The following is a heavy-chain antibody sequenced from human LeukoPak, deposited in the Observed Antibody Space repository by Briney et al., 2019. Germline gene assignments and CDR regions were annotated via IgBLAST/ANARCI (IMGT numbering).Heavy chain of an antibody. D-gene: IGHD3-3*01. CDR2: INYSGST. CDR3: ARDRAIFEDYYYYMDV. CDR1: GGSISSYY. V-gene: IGHV4-59*12. J-gene: IGHJ6*03. Sequence: SETLSLTCTVSGGSISSYYWSWIRQPPGKGLEWIGYINYSGSTTYNPSLKSRVTMSVGPSNHQFSLKPSSVTAADTAVYYCARDRAIFEDYYYYMDVWGKGTTVTVSS.